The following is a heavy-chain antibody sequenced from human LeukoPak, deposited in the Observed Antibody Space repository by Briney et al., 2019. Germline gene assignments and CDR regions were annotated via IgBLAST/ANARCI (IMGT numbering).Heavy chain of an antibody. V-gene: IGHV3-48*03. D-gene: IGHD1-26*01. CDR2: ISSSGDSI. CDR3: ARDRRVGATWSVGAFDI. Sequence: PGGSLRLSCAASGFSLTTYEMNWVRQAPGKGLEWVSYISSSGDSIYYADSVKGRFTISRDNAKNPLSLQMNSLRAEDTAIYYCARDRRVGATWSVGAFDIWGQGTTVTVSS. CDR1: GFSLTTYE. J-gene: IGHJ3*02.